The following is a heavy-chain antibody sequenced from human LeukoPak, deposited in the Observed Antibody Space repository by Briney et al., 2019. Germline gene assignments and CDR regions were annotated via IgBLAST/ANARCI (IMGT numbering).Heavy chain of an antibody. Sequence: PSETLSLTCAVYGGSFSGYYWSWIRQPPGKGLEWIGEINHSGSTNYNPSLKSRVTISVDTSKNQFSLKLSSVTAADTAVYYCARTLYSSSWAPFDYWGQGTLVTVSS. D-gene: IGHD6-13*01. CDR1: GGSFSGYY. J-gene: IGHJ4*02. V-gene: IGHV4-34*01. CDR2: INHSGST. CDR3: ARTLYSSSWAPFDY.